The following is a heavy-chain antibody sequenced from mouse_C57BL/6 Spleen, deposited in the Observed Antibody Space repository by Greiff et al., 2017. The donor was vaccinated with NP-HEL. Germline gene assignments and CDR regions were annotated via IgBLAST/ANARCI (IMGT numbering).Heavy chain of an antibody. CDR1: GYAFSSSW. V-gene: IGHV1-82*01. Sequence: QVQLQQSGPELVKPGASVKISCKASGYAFSSSWMNWVKQRPGKGLEWIGRIYPGDGDTNYNGKFKGKATLTADKSSSTAYMQLSSLTDEDSAVYFCASHYDYDVETTPYWGQGTTLTVSS. D-gene: IGHD2-4*01. CDR3: ASHYDYDVETTPY. J-gene: IGHJ2*01. CDR2: IYPGDGDT.